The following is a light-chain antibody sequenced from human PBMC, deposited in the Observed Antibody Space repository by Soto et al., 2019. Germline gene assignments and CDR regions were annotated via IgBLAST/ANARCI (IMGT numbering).Light chain of an antibody. J-gene: IGKJ4*01. CDR1: QSVSSN. V-gene: IGKV3-15*01. Sequence: EIVMTQSPATLSVSPGERATLSCRASQSVSSNLAWYQQKPGQAPRLLIYGASTRATGIPARFSGSGSGTGFTHTIRSLPSEDCAVYCWQQYDNSPPLAFGGGTTVEIK. CDR2: GAS. CDR3: QQYDNSPPLA.